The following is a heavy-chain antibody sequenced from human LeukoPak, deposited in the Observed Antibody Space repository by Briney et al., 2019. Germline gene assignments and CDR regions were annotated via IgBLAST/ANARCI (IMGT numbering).Heavy chain of an antibody. V-gene: IGHV1-69*04. CDR3: ARSYGSGSYVFDY. J-gene: IGHJ4*02. CDR1: GGTFSSYA. D-gene: IGHD3-10*01. Sequence: SVKVSCKASGGTFSSYAISWVRQAPGQGREWMGRIIAILGIANYAQKFQGRVTITADKSTSTAYMELSSLRSEDTAVYYFARSYGSGSYVFDYWGQGTLVTVSS. CDR2: IIAILGIA.